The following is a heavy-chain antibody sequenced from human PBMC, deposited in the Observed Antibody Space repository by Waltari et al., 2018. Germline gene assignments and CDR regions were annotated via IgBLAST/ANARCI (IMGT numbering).Heavy chain of an antibody. CDR1: GFTFSSYA. Sequence: EVQLLESGGGLVQPGGSLRLSCAASGFTFSSYAMSWVRQAPGRGLEWVSAISGSGGRAYYTDSVKGRFTISRDNSKNTLYLQMNSLRAEDTAVYYCAKDRSPPTVTNEADYWGQGTLVTVSS. D-gene: IGHD4-17*01. J-gene: IGHJ4*02. CDR3: AKDRSPPTVTNEADY. CDR2: ISGSGGRA. V-gene: IGHV3-23*01.